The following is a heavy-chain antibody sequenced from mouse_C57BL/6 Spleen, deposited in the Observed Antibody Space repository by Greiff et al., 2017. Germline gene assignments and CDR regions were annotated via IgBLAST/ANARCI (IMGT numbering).Heavy chain of an antibody. CDR2: ISSGSSTI. V-gene: IGHV5-17*01. D-gene: IGHD1-1*01. CDR1: GFTFSDYG. Sequence: EVKLVESGGGLVKPGGSLKLSCAASGFTFSDYGMHWVRQAPEKGLEWVAYISSGSSTIYYADTVKGRFTISRDNAKNTPFLQMTGLRSEYAAMYYVARGEIYYYVCSYEDYAMDYWGQGTSVTVAS. J-gene: IGHJ4*01. CDR3: ARGEIYYYVCSYEDYAMDY.